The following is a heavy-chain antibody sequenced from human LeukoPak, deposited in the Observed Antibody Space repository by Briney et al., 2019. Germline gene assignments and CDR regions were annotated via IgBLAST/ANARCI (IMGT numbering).Heavy chain of an antibody. D-gene: IGHD6-13*01. J-gene: IGHJ4*02. CDR1: GGSISSGSYY. Sequence: SQTLSLTCTVSGGSISSGSYYWSWIRQSAGKGLEWIGRIYTSGSTNYNPSLKSRVTISVDTSKNQFSLKLSSVTAADTAVYYCARAFIAAAGPFDYWGQGTLVTVSS. CDR2: IYTSGST. CDR3: ARAFIAAAGPFDY. V-gene: IGHV4-61*02.